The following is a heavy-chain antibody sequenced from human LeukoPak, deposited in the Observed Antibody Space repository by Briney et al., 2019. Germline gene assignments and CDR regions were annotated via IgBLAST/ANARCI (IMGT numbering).Heavy chain of an antibody. J-gene: IGHJ4*02. Sequence: ASVKVSCKASGYTFTSYGISWVRQAPGQGLEWMGWISGYNSNTNYAQKLQGRVTMTTDTSASTAYMELRSLRSDDTAVYFCARDSATGTTTFVDYWGQGTLVTVSS. CDR3: ARDSATGTTTFVDY. CDR2: ISGYNSNT. D-gene: IGHD1-1*01. V-gene: IGHV1-18*01. CDR1: GYTFTSYG.